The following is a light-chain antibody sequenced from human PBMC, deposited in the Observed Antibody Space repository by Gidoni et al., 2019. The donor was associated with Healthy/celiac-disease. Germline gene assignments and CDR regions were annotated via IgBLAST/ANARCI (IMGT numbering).Light chain of an antibody. J-gene: IGKJ5*01. V-gene: IGKV2-28*01. CDR3: MQALQSIT. Sequence: DIVMTQYPLSLPVTPGEPASISCRSSQRLLHSNVYNYLDWYLQKPGQSPQLLIYLGSTRASGVPDRFSGSGSGTDFTLKISRVEAEDVAVYYCMQALQSITFGQGTRLEIK. CDR1: QRLLHSNVYNY. CDR2: LGS.